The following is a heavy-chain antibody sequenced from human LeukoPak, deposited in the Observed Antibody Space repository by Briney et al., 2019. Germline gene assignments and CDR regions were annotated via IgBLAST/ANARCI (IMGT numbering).Heavy chain of an antibody. V-gene: IGHV1-18*01. CDR1: GYTFTSYG. Sequence: ASVKVSCKASGYTFTSYGISWVRQAPGQGLEWMGWISAYNGSTNYAQKLQGRVTMTTDTSTSTAYMELRSLRSDDTAVYYCARDARMSPSYDFWSGPYYYYGMDVWGQGTTVTVSS. J-gene: IGHJ6*02. CDR3: ARDARMSPSYDFWSGPYYYYGMDV. CDR2: ISAYNGST. D-gene: IGHD3-3*01.